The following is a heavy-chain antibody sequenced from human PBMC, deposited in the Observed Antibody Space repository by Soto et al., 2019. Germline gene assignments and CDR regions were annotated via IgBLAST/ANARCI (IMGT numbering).Heavy chain of an antibody. J-gene: IGHJ4*02. V-gene: IGHV3-7*03. D-gene: IGHD3-16*01. CDR1: GFTFSTYW. CDR2: IKEDGSEK. Sequence: EVQLVESGGGLVQPGGSLRLSCAASGFTFSTYWMSWVRQAPGKGLEWGANIKEDGSEKYYVDSVKGRFTISRDNANNSLYLQTNSLRAEDTAVYYCVRVGRLGGYWGQGTLVTVSS. CDR3: VRVGRLGGY.